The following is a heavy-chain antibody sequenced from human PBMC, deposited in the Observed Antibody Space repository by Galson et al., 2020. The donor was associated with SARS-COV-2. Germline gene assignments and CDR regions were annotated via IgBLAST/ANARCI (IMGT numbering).Heavy chain of an antibody. CDR1: GGSISSSNW. J-gene: IGHJ5*02. CDR2: IYHSGST. Sequence: SETLSLTCAVSGGSISSSNWWSWVRQPPGKGLEWIGEIYHSGSTNYNPSLKSRVTISVDKSKNQFSLKLSSVTAADTAVYYCARGVSPKRGSSWYSDLNNWFDPWGQGTLVTVSS. V-gene: IGHV4-4*02. CDR3: ARGVSPKRGSSWYSDLNNWFDP. D-gene: IGHD6-13*01.